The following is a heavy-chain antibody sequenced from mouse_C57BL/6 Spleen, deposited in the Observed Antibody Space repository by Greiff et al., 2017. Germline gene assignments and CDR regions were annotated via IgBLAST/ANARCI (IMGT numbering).Heavy chain of an antibody. J-gene: IGHJ2*01. V-gene: IGHV1-5*01. Sequence: VQLKESGTVLARPGASVKMSCKTSGYTFTSYWMHWVKQRPGQGLEWIGAIYPGNSGTSYNQKFKGKAKLTAVTSASTAYMEHSSLPNEDAAVYYYTRGGFVTTVVFDYWGQGTTLTVSS. CDR1: GYTFTSYW. CDR3: TRGGFVTTVVFDY. CDR2: IYPGNSGT. D-gene: IGHD1-1*01.